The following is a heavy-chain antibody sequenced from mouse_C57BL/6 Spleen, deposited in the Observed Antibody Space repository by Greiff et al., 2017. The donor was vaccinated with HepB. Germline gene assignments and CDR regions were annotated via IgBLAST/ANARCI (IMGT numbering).Heavy chain of an antibody. V-gene: IGHV5-6*02. D-gene: IGHD2-1*01. CDR1: GFTFSSYG. CDR2: ISSGGSYT. CDR3: ASNYRDYFDY. J-gene: IGHJ2*01. Sequence: DVMLVESGGDLVKPGGSLKLSCAASGFTFSSYGMSWVRQTPDKRLEWVATISSGGSYTYYPDSVKGRFTISRDNAKNTLYLQMSSLKSEDTAMYYCASNYRDYFDYWGQGTTLTVSS.